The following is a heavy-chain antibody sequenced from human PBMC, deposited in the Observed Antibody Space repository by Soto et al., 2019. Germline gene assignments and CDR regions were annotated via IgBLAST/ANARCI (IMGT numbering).Heavy chain of an antibody. CDR1: GGPFSSYA. Sequence: QVQLVQSGAEVKKPGSSVKVSCKASGGPFSSYAISWVRQAPGQGLEWMGGIIPIFGTANYAQKFQGRVTITADESTSTAYMELSSLRSEDTAVYYCARSQGTTVTTDDAFDIWGQGTMVTVSS. D-gene: IGHD4-17*01. CDR3: ARSQGTTVTTDDAFDI. V-gene: IGHV1-69*01. CDR2: IIPIFGTA. J-gene: IGHJ3*02.